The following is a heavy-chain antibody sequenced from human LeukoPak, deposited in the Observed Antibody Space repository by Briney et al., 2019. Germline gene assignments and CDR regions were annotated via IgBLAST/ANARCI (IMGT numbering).Heavy chain of an antibody. D-gene: IGHD6-19*01. CDR1: GGTFSSYA. J-gene: IGHJ6*03. CDR2: IIPIFGTA. V-gene: IGHV1-69*05. Sequence: ASVTVFCKASGGTFSSYAISWVRQAPGHELEWMGGIIPIFGTANYAQKFQGRVTITTDESTSTAYMELSSLRSEDTAVYYCARGPIAVAAGYYYYYYMDVWGKGTTVTVSS. CDR3: ARGPIAVAAGYYYYYYMDV.